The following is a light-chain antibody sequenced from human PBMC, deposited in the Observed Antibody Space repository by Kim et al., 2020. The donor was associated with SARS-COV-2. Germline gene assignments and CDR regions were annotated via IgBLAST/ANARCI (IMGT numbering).Light chain of an antibody. CDR3: CSYAGSSTFYV. CDR1: SSDVGSYNL. J-gene: IGLJ1*01. Sequence: LSQPASVSGSPGQSITISCTGTSSDVGSYNLVSWYQQHPGKAPKLMIYEGSERPSGVSNRFSGSKSGNTASLTISGLQAEDEADYYCCSYAGSSTFYVFGTGTKVTVL. V-gene: IGLV2-23*03. CDR2: EGS.